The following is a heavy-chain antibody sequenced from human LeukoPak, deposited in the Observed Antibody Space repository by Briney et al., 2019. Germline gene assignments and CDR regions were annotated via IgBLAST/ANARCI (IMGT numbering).Heavy chain of an antibody. V-gene: IGHV3-66*01. CDR1: GFTVSSNY. J-gene: IGHJ4*02. CDR2: IYSGGKT. CDR3: ARDRYSSSSGLDF. D-gene: IGHD6-6*01. Sequence: GGSLRLSCAASGFTVSSNYMSWVRQAPGKGLEWVSVIYSGGKTYYADSVKGRFTISRDNSKNTLYLQMNSLRAEDTAVYYCARDRYSSSSGLDFWGQGTLVTVSS.